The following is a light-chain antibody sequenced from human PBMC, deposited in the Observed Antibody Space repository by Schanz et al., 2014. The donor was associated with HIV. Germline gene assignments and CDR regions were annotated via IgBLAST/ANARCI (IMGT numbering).Light chain of an antibody. CDR3: QSYDSTLTLYV. CDR1: NANIGSNT. CDR2: NND. J-gene: IGLJ1*01. Sequence: QSVLTQPPSASGTPGQRVTISCSGTNANIGSNTVNWYRQFPGTAPKQLIYNNDQRPSGVPDRFSGSKSGTSASLAISGLQSDDEADYYCQSYDSTLTLYVFGTGTKLTVL. V-gene: IGLV1-44*01.